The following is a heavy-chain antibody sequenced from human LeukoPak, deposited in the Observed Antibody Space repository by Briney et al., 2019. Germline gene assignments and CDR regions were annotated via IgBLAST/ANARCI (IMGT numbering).Heavy chain of an antibody. CDR2: IDTAGDT. D-gene: IGHD1-26*01. J-gene: IGHJ2*01. V-gene: IGHV3-13*01. Sequence: GGSLRLSCAASGFTFSSYDMHWVRQATGKGLEWVSAIDTAGDTYYPGSVKGRFTISRENAKNPLYLQMNSLRAGDTAVYYCARGSGSYYGYFDLWGRGTLVTVSS. CDR3: ARGSGSYYGYFDL. CDR1: GFTFSSYD.